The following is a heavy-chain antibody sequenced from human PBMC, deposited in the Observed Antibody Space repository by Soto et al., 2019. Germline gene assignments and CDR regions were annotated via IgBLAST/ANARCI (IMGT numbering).Heavy chain of an antibody. CDR2: LYSSGNT. Sequence: QVQLQESGPGLVKPSETLSLTCTVSGASISAYAWSWIRQPAGKGLEWIGRLYSSGNTNYNPSFKSRLTMSADTSKRQFPLKLSSVTAADTAVYYCARGPYSSGWYVVDYWGQGTLVTVSS. J-gene: IGHJ4*02. CDR1: GASISAYA. D-gene: IGHD6-19*01. V-gene: IGHV4-4*07. CDR3: ARGPYSSGWYVVDY.